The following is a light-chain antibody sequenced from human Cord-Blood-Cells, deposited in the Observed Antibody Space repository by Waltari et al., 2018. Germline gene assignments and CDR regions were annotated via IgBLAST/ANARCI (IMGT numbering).Light chain of an antibody. CDR1: QSISSY. CDR3: QQSYSTPPGT. Sequence: DIQMTQSPSSLSASVGDRVTITCRASQSISSYLNWYQQKTGKATKLLIYAASSLQSGVPSRFSGIGSVTDFTLTISSLQPEDFATYYCQQSYSTPPGTFGQGTKVEIK. V-gene: IGKV1-39*01. J-gene: IGKJ1*01. CDR2: AAS.